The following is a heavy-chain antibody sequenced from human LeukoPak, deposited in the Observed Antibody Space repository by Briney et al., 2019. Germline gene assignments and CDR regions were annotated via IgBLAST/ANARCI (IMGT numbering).Heavy chain of an antibody. CDR1: GGTFSSYA. J-gene: IGHJ4*02. CDR2: ISAYNGNT. CDR3: ARAAWFGERTADY. Sequence: ASVKVSCKASGGTFSSYAISWVRQAPGQGLEWMGWISAYNGNTNYAQKLQGRVTMTTDTSTSTAYMELRSLRSDDTAVYYCARAAWFGERTADYWGQGTLVTVSS. V-gene: IGHV1-18*01. D-gene: IGHD3-10*01.